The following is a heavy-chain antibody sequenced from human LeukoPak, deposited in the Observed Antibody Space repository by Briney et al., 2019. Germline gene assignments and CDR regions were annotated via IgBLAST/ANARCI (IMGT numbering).Heavy chain of an antibody. CDR2: IYTSGST. D-gene: IGHD3-3*01. CDR3: AAYDFWSGYYRPRRPEYYYYMDV. CDR1: GGSISSGSYY. Sequence: SETLSLTCTVSGGSISSGSYYWSWIRQPAGKGLEWIGRIYTSGSTNYNPPLKSRVTISVDTSKNQFSLKLSSVTAADTAVYYCAAYDFWSGYYRPRRPEYYYYMDVWGKGTTVTVSS. J-gene: IGHJ6*03. V-gene: IGHV4-61*02.